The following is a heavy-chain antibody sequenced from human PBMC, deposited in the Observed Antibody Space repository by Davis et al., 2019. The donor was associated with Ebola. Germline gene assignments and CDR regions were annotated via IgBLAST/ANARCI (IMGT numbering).Heavy chain of an antibody. Sequence: ASVQVSCNASGYTFTSYYMHWVRQAPGQGLEWMGWISAYNGNTNYAQKLQGRVTMTTDTSTSTAYMELSSLRSEDTAVYYCARLLSVDSSSHYYYGMDVWGKGTTVTVSS. V-gene: IGHV1-18*04. CDR1: GYTFTSYY. J-gene: IGHJ6*04. D-gene: IGHD6-13*01. CDR3: ARLLSVDSSSHYYYGMDV. CDR2: ISAYNGNT.